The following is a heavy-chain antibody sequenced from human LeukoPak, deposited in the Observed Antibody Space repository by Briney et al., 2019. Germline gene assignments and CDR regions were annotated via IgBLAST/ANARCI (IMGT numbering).Heavy chain of an antibody. J-gene: IGHJ4*02. V-gene: IGHV4-59*12. CDR3: AREILYDSTGYYL. CDR2: IYYSGST. Sequence: SETLSLTCTVSGSSISSYYWSWIRQPPGKGLEWIGYIYYSGSTNYNPSLKSRVTISVDTSKNQFSLNLRSVTAADTAVYYCAREILYDSTGYYLWGQGTLVTVSS. CDR1: GSSISSYY. D-gene: IGHD3-22*01.